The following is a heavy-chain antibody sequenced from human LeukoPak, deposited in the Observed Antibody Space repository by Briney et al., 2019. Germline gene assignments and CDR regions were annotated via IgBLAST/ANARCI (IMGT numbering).Heavy chain of an antibody. CDR1: GITVSTNY. V-gene: IGHV3-53*01. CDR3: ARDKEVPGAFDI. Sequence: GGSLRLSCAASGITVSTNYMNWVRQAPGKGLEWVSVIFSTDKTNYADSVQGRFTISRDPSKNTVYLQMNSLRGEDTAVYYCARDKEVPGAFDIWGQGTMVTVSS. J-gene: IGHJ3*02. CDR2: IFSTDKT.